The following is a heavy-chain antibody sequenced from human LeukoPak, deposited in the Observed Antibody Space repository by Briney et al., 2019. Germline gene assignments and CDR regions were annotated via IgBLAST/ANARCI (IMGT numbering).Heavy chain of an antibody. CDR1: GGSISSYY. CDR3: AWSSDFRYYYYYMDV. D-gene: IGHD3-3*01. Sequence: SETLSLTCTVSGGSISSYYWTWIRQPPGKGLEGIGYIYYTGSTNYNPSLKSRVTISVDTSKNQFSLKLSSVTAADTAVYYCAWSSDFRYYYYYMDVRGKGTTVTVSS. J-gene: IGHJ6*03. V-gene: IGHV4-59*01. CDR2: IYYTGST.